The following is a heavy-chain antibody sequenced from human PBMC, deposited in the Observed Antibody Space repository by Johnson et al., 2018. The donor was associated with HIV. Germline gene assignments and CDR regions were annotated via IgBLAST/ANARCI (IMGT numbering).Heavy chain of an antibody. CDR2: INWNGGST. CDR3: ARGGYYDILTGYYALAAFDI. D-gene: IGHD3-9*01. J-gene: IGHJ3*02. Sequence: KGLEWVSGINWNGGSTGYADFVKGRFTISRDNAKNCLYLQMNSLRVEDTAVYYCARGGYYDILTGYYALAAFDIWGQGTMVTVSS. V-gene: IGHV3-20*03.